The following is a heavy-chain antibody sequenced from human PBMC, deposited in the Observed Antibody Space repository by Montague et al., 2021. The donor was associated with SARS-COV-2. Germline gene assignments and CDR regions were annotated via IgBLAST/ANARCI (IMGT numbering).Heavy chain of an antibody. Sequence: SETLSLTCTVSGASVASGNFYWSWIRQPPGKGLEWIGYMYYTGHTNYNPSLESRVTMPVDPSKNQFSLTLTSVTAADTAVYYCARSRGNVPSRPGFDYWGQGTLVTVSS. CDR3: ARSRGNVPSRPGFDY. J-gene: IGHJ4*02. D-gene: IGHD6-6*01. CDR2: MYYTGHT. V-gene: IGHV4-61*01. CDR1: GASVASGNFY.